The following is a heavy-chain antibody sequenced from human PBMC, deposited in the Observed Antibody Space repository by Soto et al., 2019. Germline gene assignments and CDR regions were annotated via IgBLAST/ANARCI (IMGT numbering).Heavy chain of an antibody. CDR2: IHNRGHT. CDR1: GVSISSGDYS. Sequence: QVQLQASGPGRVKPSQTLSLTCTVSGVSISSGDYSWSWIRQPPGQGLEWIGYIHNRGHTYYNPSLKSRPNIYLGTSRNQLSLNMTSVTAEVTAVYYGARADSTRRAPGRDNWFDPWGQVTLVTVSS. J-gene: IGHJ5*02. D-gene: IGHD4-4*01. CDR3: ARADSTRRAPGRDNWFDP. V-gene: IGHV4-30-4*01.